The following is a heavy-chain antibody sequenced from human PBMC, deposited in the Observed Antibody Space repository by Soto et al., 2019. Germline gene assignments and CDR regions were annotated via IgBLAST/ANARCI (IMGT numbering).Heavy chain of an antibody. Sequence: TGGTLRLSFAASGFTLERHGKRWVRKAPSKGLEGLSAVSPNGQGIYYAGSVRGRFTISRDFSQNPVFLHMDSLRAEDTAAYYCAKDRDDPRDYFHYRGQGTLVTVSS. D-gene: IGHD3-3*01. V-gene: IGHV3-23*01. CDR1: GFTLERHG. J-gene: IGHJ4*02. CDR2: VSPNGQGI. CDR3: AKDRDDPRDYFHY.